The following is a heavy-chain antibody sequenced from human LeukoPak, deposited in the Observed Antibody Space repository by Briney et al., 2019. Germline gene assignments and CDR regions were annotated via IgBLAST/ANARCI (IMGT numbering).Heavy chain of an antibody. Sequence: GGSLRLSCAVSGFTFSGHWMFWVRQAPGKGLEWVSSDGSGTGYTDSVKGQFTISRDNAKNSPYLQMNSLSAEDTAVYYCARDGGSSEGRYYYYYMDVWGKGTTVTVSS. J-gene: IGHJ6*03. V-gene: IGHV3-74*01. CDR3: ARDGGSSEGRYYYYYMDV. CDR1: GFTFSGHW. D-gene: IGHD6-6*01. CDR2: DGSGT.